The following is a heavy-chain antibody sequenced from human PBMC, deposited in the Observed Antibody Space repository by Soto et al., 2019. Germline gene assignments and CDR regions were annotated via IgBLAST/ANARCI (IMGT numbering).Heavy chain of an antibody. CDR2: ISYDGSNK. CDR3: GCGSYDADY. D-gene: IGHD1-26*01. J-gene: IGHJ4*02. Sequence: QVQLVESGGGVVQPGRSLRLSCAASGFTFSSYAMHWVRQAPGKGLEWVAVISYDGSNKYYADSVKGRFTISRDNSQNALYLQMISLRAEDTAVYYCGCGSYDADYWGQGTLVTVSS. CDR1: GFTFSSYA. V-gene: IGHV3-30-3*01.